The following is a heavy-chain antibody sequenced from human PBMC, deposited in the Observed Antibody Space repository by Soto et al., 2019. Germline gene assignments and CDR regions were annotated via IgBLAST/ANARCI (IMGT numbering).Heavy chain of an antibody. Sequence: QITLKESGPTLVKPTQTLTLTCTFSAFSLSTSGVGVGWMRQPPGKVLEWLALIYWDDDKRYRPSLKSRLTITKDTSKNQVALTMTNMDPVDTATYYCAHSWRGSYFDYWGQGTLVTVSS. D-gene: IGHD3-16*01. V-gene: IGHV2-5*02. CDR3: AHSWRGSYFDY. CDR2: IYWDDDK. CDR1: AFSLSTSGVG. J-gene: IGHJ4*02.